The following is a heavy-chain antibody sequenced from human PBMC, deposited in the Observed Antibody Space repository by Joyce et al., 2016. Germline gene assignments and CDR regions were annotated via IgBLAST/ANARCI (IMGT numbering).Heavy chain of an antibody. D-gene: IGHD4-17*01. Sequence: QVQLQQWGAGLLKPLETLSLTCTIFGGSLRGYYWTWIRQSPGQGLEWIGDSNHLGSPNYNPSLGGRVTISLHTSENQFSLQLNALTAADTAVYYCARGRLRPSFDYWGLGTQVTVSS. CDR2: SNHLGSP. CDR3: ARGRLRPSFDY. J-gene: IGHJ4*02. CDR1: GGSLRGYY. V-gene: IGHV4-34*02.